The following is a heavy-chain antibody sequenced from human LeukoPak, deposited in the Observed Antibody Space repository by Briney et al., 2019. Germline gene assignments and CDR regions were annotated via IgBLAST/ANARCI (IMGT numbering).Heavy chain of an antibody. J-gene: IGHJ3*02. CDR2: IIPIFGTA. V-gene: IGHV1-69*05. CDR1: GGTFSSYA. D-gene: IGHD2-8*01. Sequence: SVKVSCKASGGTFSSYAISWLRQAPAQGLEWMGRIIPIFGTANYAQKFQGRVTITTDESTSTAYMELSSLRSEDKAVYYCARDLMVYAGPRPMNAFDIWGQGTMVTVSS. CDR3: ARDLMVYAGPRPMNAFDI.